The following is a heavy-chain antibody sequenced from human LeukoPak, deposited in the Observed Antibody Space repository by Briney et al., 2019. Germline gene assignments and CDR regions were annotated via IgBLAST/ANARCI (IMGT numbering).Heavy chain of an antibody. Sequence: GSSVKVSCKASGYTFTSYGISWVRQAPGQGLEWMGWISAYNDSTNYAQRLQGRVTMTTDTSTSTAYMELRSLRSDDTAVYYCARVFRSSSWTKFDYWGQGTLVTVSS. J-gene: IGHJ4*02. CDR3: ARVFRSSSWTKFDY. CDR1: GYTFTSYG. V-gene: IGHV1-18*01. D-gene: IGHD6-13*01. CDR2: ISAYNDST.